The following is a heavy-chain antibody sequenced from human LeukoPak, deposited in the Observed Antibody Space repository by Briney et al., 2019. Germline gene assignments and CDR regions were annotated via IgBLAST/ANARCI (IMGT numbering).Heavy chain of an antibody. Sequence: GGSLRLSCAASTFTFSSYAMSWVRQAPGKGLEWVANMKEDGSEINYMDSVKGRFSMSRDNAENSLYLQMNSLTAEDTAVYYCARDPHYGAIDYWGQGSLVTVSS. CDR1: TFTFSSYA. CDR2: MKEDGSEI. J-gene: IGHJ4*02. V-gene: IGHV3-7*01. D-gene: IGHD4/OR15-4a*01. CDR3: ARDPHYGAIDY.